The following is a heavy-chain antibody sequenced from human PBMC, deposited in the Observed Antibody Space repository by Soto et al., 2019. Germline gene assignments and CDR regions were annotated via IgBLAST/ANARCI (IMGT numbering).Heavy chain of an antibody. CDR2: IDPSDSYT. CDR3: ARHNGAAAGYFDY. D-gene: IGHD6-13*01. V-gene: IGHV5-10-1*01. Sequence: ESLKPSFKGCRYSFASYWIIWVRQMPGKGLEWMGRIDPSDSYTNYSPSFKGHVTISADKSISTAYLQWSSLKASDTAMYYCARHNGAAAGYFDYWGQGTLVPVSS. J-gene: IGHJ4*02. CDR1: RYSFASYW.